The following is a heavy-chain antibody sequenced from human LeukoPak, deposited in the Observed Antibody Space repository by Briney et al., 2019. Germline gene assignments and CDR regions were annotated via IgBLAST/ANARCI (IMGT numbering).Heavy chain of an antibody. Sequence: PSETLSLTCTVSGGSISSSYSYWGWIRQPPGKGLEWIGNIYYSGSTYYSPSLTSRVTVSVDTSENQFSLKLSSVTAADTAVYYCARAHSIASYYYGVDVWGQGTTVTASS. CDR3: ARAHSIASYYYGVDV. J-gene: IGHJ6*02. D-gene: IGHD2/OR15-2a*01. CDR2: IYYSGST. V-gene: IGHV4-39*07. CDR1: GGSISSSYSY.